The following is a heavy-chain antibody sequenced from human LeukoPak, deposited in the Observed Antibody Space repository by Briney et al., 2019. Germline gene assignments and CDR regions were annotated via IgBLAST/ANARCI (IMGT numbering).Heavy chain of an antibody. Sequence: KPSETLSLTCTVSGGSISSSSYYWGWIRQPPGKGLEWIGSIYYSGSTYYNPSLKSRVTISVDTSKNQFSLKLSSVTAADTAVYYCARKYDILTAGFFDYWGQGTLVTVSS. J-gene: IGHJ4*02. CDR1: GGSISSSSYY. CDR3: ARKYDILTAGFFDY. CDR2: IYYSGST. V-gene: IGHV4-39*01. D-gene: IGHD3-9*01.